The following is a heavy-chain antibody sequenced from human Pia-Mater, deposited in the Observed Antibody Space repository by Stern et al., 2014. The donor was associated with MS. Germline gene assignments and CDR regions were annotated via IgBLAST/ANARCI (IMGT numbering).Heavy chain of an antibody. CDR1: GGTFSNYA. J-gene: IGHJ1*01. CDR2: VIIIFDTA. D-gene: IGHD3-22*01. V-gene: IGHV1-69*01. Sequence: VQLEESGAEVIKPGCSVRVSCEASGGTFSNYAISWVRQAPGQGLEWMGGVIIIFDTANYAQKFQGRVTISTDESTSTAYMELSSLRSEDTAVYYCARASERSGYYPDYFQYWGQGTPVTVSS. CDR3: ARASERSGYYPDYFQY.